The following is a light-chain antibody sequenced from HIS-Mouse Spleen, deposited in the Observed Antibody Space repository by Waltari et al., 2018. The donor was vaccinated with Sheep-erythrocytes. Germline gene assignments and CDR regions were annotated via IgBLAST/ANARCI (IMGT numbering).Light chain of an antibody. Sequence: DIQMTQSPSSLSASVGDRVTITCQSSQDISNYLNWYQQKPGKAPKLLIYDASNLETGVPSRFSGSGSGTDLTCTISCLQPEDIATYYCQQYDNLPLTFGGGTKVEIK. V-gene: IGKV1-33*01. J-gene: IGKJ4*01. CDR3: QQYDNLPLT. CDR2: DAS. CDR1: QDISNY.